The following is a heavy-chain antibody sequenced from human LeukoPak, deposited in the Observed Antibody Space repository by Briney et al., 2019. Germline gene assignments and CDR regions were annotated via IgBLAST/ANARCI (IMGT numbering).Heavy chain of an antibody. V-gene: IGHV1-18*01. J-gene: IGHJ4*02. Sequence: ASVKVSCKASGYTFTSYGISWVRQAPGQGLEWMGWISAYNGNTNYAQKLQGRVTMTPDTSTSTAYMELRSLRSDDTAVYYCARVLNDILTGYYYYFDYWGQGTLVTVSS. CDR1: GYTFTSYG. D-gene: IGHD3-9*01. CDR3: ARVLNDILTGYYYYFDY. CDR2: ISAYNGNT.